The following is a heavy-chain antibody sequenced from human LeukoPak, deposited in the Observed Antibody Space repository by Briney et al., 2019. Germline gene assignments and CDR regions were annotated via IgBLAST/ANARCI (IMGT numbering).Heavy chain of an antibody. V-gene: IGHV4-61*02. D-gene: IGHD6-6*01. CDR1: GGSISSGSYY. J-gene: IGHJ6*03. CDR2: IYTSGST. CDR3: ARTTYSSSSGGYYYYYMDV. Sequence: PSQTLSLTCTVSGGSISSGSYYWSWIRQPAGKGLEWIGRIYTSGSTNYNPSLKSRVTISVDTSKNQFSLKLSSVTAADTAVYYCARTTYSSSSGGYYYYYMDVWGNGTTVTVSS.